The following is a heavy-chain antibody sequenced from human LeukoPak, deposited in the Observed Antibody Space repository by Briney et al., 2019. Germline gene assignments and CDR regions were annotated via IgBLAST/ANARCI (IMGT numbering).Heavy chain of an antibody. CDR1: GFTFGDYA. V-gene: IGHV3-49*03. J-gene: IGHJ6*02. Sequence: GGSLRLSCTASGFTFGDYAMSWFRQAPGKGLEWVGFIRSKAYGGTTEYAASVKGRFTISRDDSKSIAYLQMNSLKTEDTAVYYCTRELGSSSWYGFYYYYYCGMDVWGQGTTVTVSS. D-gene: IGHD6-13*01. CDR3: TRELGSSSWYGFYYYYYCGMDV. CDR2: IRSKAYGGTT.